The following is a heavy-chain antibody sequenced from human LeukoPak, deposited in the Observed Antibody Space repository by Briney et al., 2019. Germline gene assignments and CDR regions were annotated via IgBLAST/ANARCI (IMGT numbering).Heavy chain of an antibody. CDR1: GFTFSSYA. V-gene: IGHV3-23*01. CDR2: ISGSGGST. D-gene: IGHD5-12*01. Sequence: GGSLRLSCAASGFTFSSYAMSWVRQAPGKGLEWVSAISGSGGSTYYADSVKGRFTIPRDHSKNTLSLKMNRLRAEDTAVYYCEKDFGGYVMSWLDPWGQGTLVTVSS. J-gene: IGHJ5*02. CDR3: EKDFGGYVMSWLDP.